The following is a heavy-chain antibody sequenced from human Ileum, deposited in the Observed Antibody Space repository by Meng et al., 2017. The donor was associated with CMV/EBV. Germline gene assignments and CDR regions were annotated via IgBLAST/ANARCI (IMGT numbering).Heavy chain of an antibody. J-gene: IGHJ4*02. Sequence: PSCAASGFNFSSSWTHWVRKAPGKGLVWVSRVNTDGSYTTYADSVKGRFTISRDNAKNTLYLQMSSLRPEDTAVYYCAGGDSGYVLNWGQGTLVTVSS. CDR2: VNTDGSYT. CDR1: GFNFSSSW. V-gene: IGHV3-74*01. CDR3: AGGDSGYVLN. D-gene: IGHD3-22*01.